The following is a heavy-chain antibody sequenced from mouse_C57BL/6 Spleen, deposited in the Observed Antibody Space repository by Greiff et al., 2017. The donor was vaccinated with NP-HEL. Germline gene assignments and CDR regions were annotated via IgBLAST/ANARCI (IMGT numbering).Heavy chain of an antibody. V-gene: IGHV2-2*01. Sequence: QVQLQQSGPGLVQPSQSLSITCTVSGFSLTSYGVHWVRQSPGKGLEWLGVIWSGGSTDYNAAFISRLSISKDNSKSQVFFKMNSLQADDTAIYYCARNLARMGVTTYYYAMDYWGQGTSVTVSS. CDR1: GFSLTSYG. D-gene: IGHD2-1*01. J-gene: IGHJ4*01. CDR2: IWSGGST. CDR3: ARNLARMGVTTYYYAMDY.